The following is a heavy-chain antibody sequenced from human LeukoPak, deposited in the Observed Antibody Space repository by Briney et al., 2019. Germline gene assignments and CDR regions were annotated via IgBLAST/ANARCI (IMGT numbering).Heavy chain of an antibody. J-gene: IGHJ4*02. CDR2: INHSGSN. V-gene: IGHV4-34*01. Sequence: PSETLSLTCALYGGPFSGYYWSWPPQPPGKALEWIGEINHSGSNNHNPSLKSRVPIPVDTSKNQFSLKLSSVTAADTAVYYCAGSAPNDYVWGSYRYPYFDYWGQGTLVTVSS. CDR3: AGSAPNDYVWGSYRYPYFDY. CDR1: GGPFSGYY. D-gene: IGHD3-16*02.